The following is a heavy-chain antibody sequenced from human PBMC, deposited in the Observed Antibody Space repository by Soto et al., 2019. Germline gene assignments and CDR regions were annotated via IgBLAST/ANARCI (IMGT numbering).Heavy chain of an antibody. J-gene: IGHJ4*01. V-gene: IGHV2-70*01. CDR2: IDWNDDK. Sequence: AGPTLLNATDTLTPNCTFYGFPLDNLVLSVKWIRHPPGKALEWLALIDWNDDKYYSSSLKTRLTISKDTSKNQVVLTMTDMDPVDTATYYCAQMRVMSRHDPPPDNPISYWGPGTLVTGSS. CDR3: AQMRVMSRHDPPPDNPISY. CDR1: GFPLDNLVLS. D-gene: IGHD3-3*01.